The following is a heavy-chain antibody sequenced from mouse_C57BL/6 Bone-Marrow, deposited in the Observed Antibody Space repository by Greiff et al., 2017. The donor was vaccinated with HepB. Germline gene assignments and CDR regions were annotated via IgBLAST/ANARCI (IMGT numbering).Heavy chain of an antibody. J-gene: IGHJ2*01. V-gene: IGHV1-55*01. CDR1: GYTFTSYW. Sequence: VQLQQSGAELVKPGASVKMSCKASGYTFTSYWITWVKQRPGQGREWIGDIYPGSGSTNYNEKFKSKATLTVDTSSSTAYMQLSSLTSEDSAVYYCARGGEVSTTVPYYFDYWGQGTTLTVSS. D-gene: IGHD1-1*01. CDR2: IYPGSGST. CDR3: ARGGEVSTTVPYYFDY.